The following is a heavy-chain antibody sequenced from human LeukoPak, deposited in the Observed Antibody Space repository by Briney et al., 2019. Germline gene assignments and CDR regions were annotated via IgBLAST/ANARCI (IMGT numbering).Heavy chain of an antibody. CDR2: IKSKTDSGTN. D-gene: IGHD3-22*01. CDR3: TTTLYDYDSSGYLIYYFDY. J-gene: IGHJ4*02. Sequence: GGSLRLSCAASGFTFSNSWMSWVRQAPGKGLEWVGRIKSKTDSGTNDYAAPVKGRFTISRDDSKTTLQLQMNSRKTQDTAVYYCTTTLYDYDSSGYLIYYFDYWGQGTLVTVSS. V-gene: IGHV3-15*01. CDR1: GFTFSNSW.